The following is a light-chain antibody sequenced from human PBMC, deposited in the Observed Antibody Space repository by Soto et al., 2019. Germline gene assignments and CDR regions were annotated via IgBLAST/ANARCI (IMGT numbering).Light chain of an antibody. Sequence: EILMTQSPATLSVSPGERATLSCRASQSVNHNLAWYQQKHGQAPRLLIYGASARTTGIPARFSGSGSGTEFTLTIRSLQSEDVAVYYCQQYNNWPIPFGGGTKVEIK. CDR3: QQYNNWPIP. J-gene: IGKJ4*01. CDR1: QSVNHN. CDR2: GAS. V-gene: IGKV3-15*01.